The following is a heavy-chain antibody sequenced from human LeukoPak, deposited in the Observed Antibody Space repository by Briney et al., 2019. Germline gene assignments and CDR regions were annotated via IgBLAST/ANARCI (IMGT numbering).Heavy chain of an antibody. D-gene: IGHD3-16*01. CDR1: GFTFRSYW. CDR3: ARDYTATTWLDY. V-gene: IGHV3-7*01. CDR2: IKQDGSEK. Sequence: PGGSLRLSCAASGFTFRSYWMSWVRQAPGKGLEGVANIKQDGSEKYYVDSVKGRFTISRDNAKNPLYLQMNSLRAEDTAVYYCARDYTATTWLDYWGQGTLVTVSS. J-gene: IGHJ4*02.